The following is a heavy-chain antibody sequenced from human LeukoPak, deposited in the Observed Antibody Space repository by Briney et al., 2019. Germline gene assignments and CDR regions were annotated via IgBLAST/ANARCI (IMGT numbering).Heavy chain of an antibody. V-gene: IGHV3-30-3*01. J-gene: IGHJ5*02. CDR3: AIDSSGPYHT. CDR1: GFTFSSYA. CDR2: ISYDGSNK. D-gene: IGHD3-22*01. Sequence: PGGSLRLSCAASGFTFSSYAMHWVRQAPGKGLEWVAVISYDGSNKYYADSVKGRFTISRDNSKNTLYLQMNSLRAEDTAVYYCAIDSSGPYHTWGQGTLVTVSS.